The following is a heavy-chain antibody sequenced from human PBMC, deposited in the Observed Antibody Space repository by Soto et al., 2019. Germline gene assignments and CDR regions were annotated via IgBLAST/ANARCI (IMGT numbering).Heavy chain of an antibody. CDR3: ARLRGHSPNCVPLDP. CDR2: TYYSGTS. D-gene: IGHD1-26*01. V-gene: IGHV4-39*01. Sequence: QLQLQESGPGLVKPSETLSLTCTVSGGSISDDTYYWCWIRQPPGKGLEWIGSTYYSGTSSYNPSHNIPVTISVGTSKTQLSLRLRSVIDADTAVYYCARLRGHSPNCVPLDPWGQTTLVIVSS. J-gene: IGHJ5*02. CDR1: GGSISDDTYY.